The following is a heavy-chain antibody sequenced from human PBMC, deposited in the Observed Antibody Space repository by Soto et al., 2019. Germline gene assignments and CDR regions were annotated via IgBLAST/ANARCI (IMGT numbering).Heavy chain of an antibody. CDR2: IIPIFGTA. J-gene: IGHJ6*02. Sequence: SVKVSCKASGGTFSSYAISWVRQAPGQGLEWMGGIIPIFGTANYAQKFQGRVTITADESTSTAYMELSSLRSEDTAVYYCAREKALEVAATILRYSALDVWGQGTTVTVSS. CDR1: GGTFSSYA. V-gene: IGHV1-69*13. CDR3: AREKALEVAATILRYSALDV. D-gene: IGHD6-13*01.